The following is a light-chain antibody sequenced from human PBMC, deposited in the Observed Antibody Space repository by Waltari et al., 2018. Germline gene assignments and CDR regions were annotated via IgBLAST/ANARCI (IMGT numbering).Light chain of an antibody. CDR3: QQYDVSPLT. CDR1: QTIRTTY. J-gene: IGKJ4*01. V-gene: IGKV3-20*01. Sequence: EIVLTQSPGTLSLSPGEGATLPCRTSQTIRTTYLAWYQQTPGQAPTLLIYGAFTRATGIPDRFTGSGSGTDFSLTISSLEPEDFATYYCQQYDVSPLTFGGGTKVEIK. CDR2: GAF.